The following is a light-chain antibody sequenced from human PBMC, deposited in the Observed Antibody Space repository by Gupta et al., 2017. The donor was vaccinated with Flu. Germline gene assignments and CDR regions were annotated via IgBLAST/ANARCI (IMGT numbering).Light chain of an antibody. CDR1: SSNIGNNY. V-gene: IGLV1-51*02. CDR2: EGN. J-gene: IGLJ3*02. CDR3: GTWDSSLSAGV. Sequence: QSVFTQPPSVSAAPGQKVTISCSGSSSNIGNNYVSWYQQLPGAAPKLLIYEGNKRPSGIPDRFSGSKSGTSATLGITGLQTGDEADYYCGTWDSSLSAGVFGGGTKLTVL.